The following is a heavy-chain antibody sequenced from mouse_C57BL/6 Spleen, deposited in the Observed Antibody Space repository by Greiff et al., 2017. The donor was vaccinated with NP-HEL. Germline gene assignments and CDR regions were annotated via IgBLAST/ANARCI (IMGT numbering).Heavy chain of an antibody. Sequence: VQLQQPGAELVKPGASVKLSCKASGYTFTSYWMQWVKQRPGQGLEWIGEIDPSDSYTNYNQKFKGKATLTVDTSSSTAYMQLSSLTSEDSAVYYCARSRDWGQGTTLTVSS. J-gene: IGHJ2*01. CDR3: ARSRD. V-gene: IGHV1-50*01. CDR1: GYTFTSYW. CDR2: IDPSDSYT.